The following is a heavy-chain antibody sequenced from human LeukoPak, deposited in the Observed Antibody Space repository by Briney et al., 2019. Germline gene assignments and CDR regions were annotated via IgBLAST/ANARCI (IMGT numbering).Heavy chain of an antibody. V-gene: IGHV3-7*01. D-gene: IGHD4-23*01. Sequence: GGSLRLSCAASGFTFSSYWMSWVRQAPGKGLEWVANIKQDGSEKYYVDSVKGRFTISRDNSKNTLYLQMNSLRAEDTAVYYCARGDGGPQNWFDPWGQGTLVTVSS. CDR3: ARGDGGPQNWFDP. J-gene: IGHJ5*02. CDR1: GFTFSSYW. CDR2: IKQDGSEK.